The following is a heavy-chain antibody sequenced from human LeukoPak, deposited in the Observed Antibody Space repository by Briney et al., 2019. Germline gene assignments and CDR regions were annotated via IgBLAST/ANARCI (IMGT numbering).Heavy chain of an antibody. D-gene: IGHD3-22*01. Sequence: GGSLTLSCAASGXSFGDYDVSWVRQPPGKGLELVCGVNWNGDSTSYDESVKGRCTISRDNSRNFLYLQMDSLGADDTAVYYCARDWRSGYSIDFWGQGVLVTVSS. CDR2: VNWNGDST. V-gene: IGHV3-20*04. CDR1: GXSFGDYD. J-gene: IGHJ4*02. CDR3: ARDWRSGYSIDF.